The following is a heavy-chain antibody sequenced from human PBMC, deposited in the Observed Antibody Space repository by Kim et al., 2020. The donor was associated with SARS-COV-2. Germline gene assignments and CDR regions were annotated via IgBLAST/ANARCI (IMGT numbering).Heavy chain of an antibody. V-gene: IGHV3-30*18. CDR3: AKVLRFLEWLPTYRYYYYGMDV. D-gene: IGHD3-3*01. Sequence: GGSLRLSCAASGFTFSSYGMHWVRQAPGKGLEWVAVISYDGSNKYYADSVKGRFTISRDNSKNTLYLQMNSLRAEDTAVYYCAKVLRFLEWLPTYRYYYYGMDVWGQGTTVTVSS. CDR2: ISYDGSNK. J-gene: IGHJ6*02. CDR1: GFTFSSYG.